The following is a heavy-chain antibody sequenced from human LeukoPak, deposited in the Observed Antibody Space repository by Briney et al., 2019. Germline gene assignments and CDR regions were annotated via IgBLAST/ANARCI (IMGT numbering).Heavy chain of an antibody. CDR1: GFTFSSFD. CDR3: ASVLVEPTTYFDY. CDR2: ISSSGSAR. J-gene: IGHJ4*02. V-gene: IGHV3-48*03. D-gene: IGHD1-1*01. Sequence: PGGSLRLSCVASGFTFSSFDVNWVRQAPGKGLEWVSYISSSGSARYYADSVKGRFTISRDNARNSLYLQMDSLRAEDTAVYYCASVLVEPTTYFDYWGQGSLHRLL.